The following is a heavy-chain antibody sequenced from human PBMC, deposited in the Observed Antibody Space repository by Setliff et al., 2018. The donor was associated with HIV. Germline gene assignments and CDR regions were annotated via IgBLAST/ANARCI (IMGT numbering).Heavy chain of an antibody. D-gene: IGHD6-13*01. J-gene: IGHJ4*02. CDR2: INAGNGNT. CDR3: LRRATAAEVFDY. Sequence: ASVKVSCKASGYTFTSYAIHWVRQAPGQRLEWMGWINAGNGNTKYSQNFQGRVTITRDTSANTAYMELSNLRSEDTAIYYCLRRATAAEVFDYWGQGTLVTVSS. CDR1: GYTFTSYA. V-gene: IGHV1-3*01.